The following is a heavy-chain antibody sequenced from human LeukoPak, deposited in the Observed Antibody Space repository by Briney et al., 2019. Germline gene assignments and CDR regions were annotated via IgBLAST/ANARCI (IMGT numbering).Heavy chain of an antibody. CDR3: ARDMGFLEWLGTAFDI. J-gene: IGHJ3*02. V-gene: IGHV1-69*04. D-gene: IGHD3-3*01. CDR2: IIPILGIA. CDR1: GGTFSSYA. Sequence: GASVKVSCKASGGTFSSYAISWVRQAPGQGLEWMGRIIPILGIANYAQKFQGRVTITADKSTSTAYMELSSLRSEDTAVYYCARDMGFLEWLGTAFDIWGQGTMVTVSS.